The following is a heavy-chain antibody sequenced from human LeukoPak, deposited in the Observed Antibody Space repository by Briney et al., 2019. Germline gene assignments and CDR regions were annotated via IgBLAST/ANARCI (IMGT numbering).Heavy chain of an antibody. J-gene: IGHJ4*02. CDR3: ARDLGDSSGYHARFDY. CDR2: ISSSGSTI. CDR1: GFTFSSYE. V-gene: IGHV3-48*03. Sequence: PGGSLRLSCAASGFTFSSYEMNWVRQAPGKGLEWVSYISSSGSTIYYADSVKGRFTISRDNAKNSLYLQMNSLRAEDTAVYYCARDLGDSSGYHARFDYWGQGTLVTVSS. D-gene: IGHD3-22*01.